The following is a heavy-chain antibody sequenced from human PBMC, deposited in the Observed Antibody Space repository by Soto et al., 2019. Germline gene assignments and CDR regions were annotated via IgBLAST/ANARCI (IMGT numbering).Heavy chain of an antibody. CDR2: IYYSGST. J-gene: IGHJ4*02. D-gene: IGHD1-26*01. CDR1: GGSISGSSYY. Sequence: PSETLSLTCTVSGGSISGSSYYWGWIRQPPGKGLEWIGNIYYSGSTYYNPSLKSRVNISVDTSKNQFSLKLSSVTAADTAVYYCARSYGRTADYWGQGTLVTVSS. CDR3: ARSYGRTADY. V-gene: IGHV4-39*07.